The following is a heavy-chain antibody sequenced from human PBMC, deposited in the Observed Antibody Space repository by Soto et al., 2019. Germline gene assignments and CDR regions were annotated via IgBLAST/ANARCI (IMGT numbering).Heavy chain of an antibody. CDR2: IKSGDGNT. D-gene: IGHD6-13*01. J-gene: IGHJ4*02. CDR3: ARRSTNSAAGPDY. Sequence: SVKVSRKASGYNFTNYAIHWVLKAPRQRLEWMGWIKSGDGNTKYSQKFQGRVTITRDTSASTVNMELSSLTSEDTAVYYCARRSTNSAAGPDYWGQPTLVTVPS. V-gene: IGHV1-3*01. CDR1: GYNFTNYA.